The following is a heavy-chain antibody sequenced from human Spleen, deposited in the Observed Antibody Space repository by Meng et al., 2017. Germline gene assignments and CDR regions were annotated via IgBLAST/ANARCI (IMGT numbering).Heavy chain of an antibody. CDR3: ARVGTTSVGATSWFDP. J-gene: IGHJ5*02. Sequence: ASVKVSCKASGYTFPDYYIHWVRQAPGQGLEWVGWINPTTGGTIYAQKFQGRVTMTRDTSISTAYMDLASLRSDDTAVYYCARVGTTSVGATSWFDPWGQGTRVTVSS. CDR1: GYTFPDYY. D-gene: IGHD4/OR15-4a*01. V-gene: IGHV1-2*02. CDR2: INPTTGGT.